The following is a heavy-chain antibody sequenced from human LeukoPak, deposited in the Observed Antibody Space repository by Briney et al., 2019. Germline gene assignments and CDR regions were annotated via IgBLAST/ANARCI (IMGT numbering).Heavy chain of an antibody. CDR1: GGSISSSNYY. Sequence: SETLSLTCTVSGGSISSSNYYWGWIRQPPGKGLEWIGNVYYTGSTYYNPSLKSRVTISVDTSMNQFSLKLSSVTAADTAVYYCARRRYLDYWGQGTLVTVSS. V-gene: IGHV4-39*01. CDR2: VYYTGST. CDR3: ARRRYLDY. J-gene: IGHJ4*02.